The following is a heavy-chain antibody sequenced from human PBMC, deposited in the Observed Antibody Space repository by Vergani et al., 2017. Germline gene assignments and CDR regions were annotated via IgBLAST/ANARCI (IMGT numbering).Heavy chain of an antibody. D-gene: IGHD3-3*01. CDR3: ARVYYDFNAPWSEPDYFDY. CDR2: INPSGGST. CDR1: GYTFTSYY. Sequence: QVQLVQSGAEVKKPGASVKVSCKASGYTFTSYYMHWVRQAPGQGLEWMGIINPSGGSTSYAQKFQGRVTMTRDTSTSTVYMELSSLRSEDTAVYYCARVYYDFNAPWSEPDYFDYWGQGTLVTVSS. V-gene: IGHV1-46*01. J-gene: IGHJ4*02.